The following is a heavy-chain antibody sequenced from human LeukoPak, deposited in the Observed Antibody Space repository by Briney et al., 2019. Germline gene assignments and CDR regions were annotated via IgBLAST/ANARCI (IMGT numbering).Heavy chain of an antibody. CDR2: IIPIFGTA. V-gene: IGHV1-69*13. CDR3: ARDGRAVASGLMDV. CDR1: GGTFSSYA. Sequence: SVKVSCKASGGTFSSYAISWVRQAPGQGLEWMGGIIPIFGTANYAQKFQGRVTITADESTSTAYMELSSLRSEDTAVYYCARDGRAVASGLMDVWGQGTTVTVSS. D-gene: IGHD6-19*01. J-gene: IGHJ6*02.